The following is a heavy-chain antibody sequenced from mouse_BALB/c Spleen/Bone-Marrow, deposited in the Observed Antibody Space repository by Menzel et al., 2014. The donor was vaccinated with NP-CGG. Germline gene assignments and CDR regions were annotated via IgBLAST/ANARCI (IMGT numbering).Heavy chain of an antibody. CDR3: ARKYGDY. CDR2: IYPGDGET. CDR1: GYPFSSYW. J-gene: IGHJ2*01. Sequence: QVQLQQSGAELVWPGSSVKISCKASGYPFSSYWMNWVKQRPGQGLEWIGQIYPGDGETNYNGRFKGNATLTADKSSSTAYMQLISLTSEDSAVYFCARKYGDYWGQGTTLTVSS. V-gene: IGHV1-80*01. D-gene: IGHD2-10*02.